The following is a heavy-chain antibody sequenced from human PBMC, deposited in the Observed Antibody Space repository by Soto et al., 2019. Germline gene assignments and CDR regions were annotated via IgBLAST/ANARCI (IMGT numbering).Heavy chain of an antibody. Sequence: SETPSLTCTVSGGSISSSSYYWGWIRQPPGKGLDLIGSIYYSGSTYYNPSLKSRVTISVDTSKNQFSLKLSSVTAADTAVYYCARNGSGYSWWFDPGGQGTLVTVSS. V-gene: IGHV4-39*01. CDR2: IYYSGST. CDR3: ARNGSGYSWWFDP. CDR1: GGSISSSSYY. D-gene: IGHD3-22*01. J-gene: IGHJ5*02.